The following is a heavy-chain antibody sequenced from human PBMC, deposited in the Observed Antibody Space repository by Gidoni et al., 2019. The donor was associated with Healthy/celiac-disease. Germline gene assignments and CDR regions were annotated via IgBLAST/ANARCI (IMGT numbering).Heavy chain of an antibody. CDR2: IDPSDSYT. D-gene: IGHD3-16*01. CDR1: AYSFTSYW. Sequence: VQLVQSGAEVKKPGESLRSSCKGSAYSFTSYWISWVRQMSGKGLEWMGRIDPSDSYTNYSPSFQGHVTISVDKSISTAYLQWSSLKASDTAMYYCAKGGGLGVGAFNIWGQGTMVTVSS. V-gene: IGHV5-10-1*03. J-gene: IGHJ3*02. CDR3: AKGGGLGVGAFNI.